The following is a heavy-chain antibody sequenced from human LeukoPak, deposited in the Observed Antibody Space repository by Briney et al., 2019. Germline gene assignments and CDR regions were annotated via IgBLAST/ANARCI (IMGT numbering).Heavy chain of an antibody. J-gene: IGHJ3*02. CDR1: GGTFSSYA. Sequence: SVKVSCKASGGTFSSYAISWVRQAPGQGLEWMGRIIPILGIANYAQKFQGRVTITADKSTSTAYMELSSLRSEDTAVYYCARDLLDYYDSSGYPVRGAFDIWGQGTMVTVSS. CDR2: IIPILGIA. CDR3: ARDLLDYYDSSGYPVRGAFDI. V-gene: IGHV1-69*04. D-gene: IGHD3-22*01.